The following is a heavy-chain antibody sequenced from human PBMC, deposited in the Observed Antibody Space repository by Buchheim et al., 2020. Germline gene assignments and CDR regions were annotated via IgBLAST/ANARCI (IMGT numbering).Heavy chain of an antibody. V-gene: IGHV3-23*01. CDR1: GFTFSSYA. Sequence: EVQLLESGGGLVQPGGSLRLSCAASGFTFSSYAMSWVRQAPGKGLEWVSAISGSGGSTYYADSVTGRFTISRDNSKNTLYLQMNSLRAEDTAVYYCAKTNTYYDFWSGYGGYYYGMDVWGQGTT. D-gene: IGHD3-3*01. CDR3: AKTNTYYDFWSGYGGYYYGMDV. CDR2: ISGSGGST. J-gene: IGHJ6*02.